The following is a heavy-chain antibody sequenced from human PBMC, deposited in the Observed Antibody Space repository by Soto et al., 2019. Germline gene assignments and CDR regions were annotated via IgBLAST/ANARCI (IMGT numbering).Heavy chain of an antibody. J-gene: IGHJ6*02. V-gene: IGHV4-30-4*01. CDR1: GDSISSGDYY. CDR2: IYYSGTT. CDR3: ARDWNYVRGYNMDV. D-gene: IGHD3-16*01. Sequence: QVQLQESGPGLVKPSQTLSLTCTVSGDSISSGDYYWTWIRQPPGKGLEWIGYIYYSGTTYYNPSLKSRVTISVDTSNNQFSLKLTSVTAAETAVYYCARDWNYVRGYNMDVWGQGTTVTVSS.